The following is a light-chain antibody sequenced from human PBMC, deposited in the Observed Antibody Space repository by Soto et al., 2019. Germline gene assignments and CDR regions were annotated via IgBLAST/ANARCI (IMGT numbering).Light chain of an antibody. CDR1: SSNIGTVYD. J-gene: IGLJ3*02. V-gene: IGLV1-40*01. Sequence: QLVLTQPPSVSGAPGQRVTISCAGTSSNIGTVYDVQWYQQLPGTAPKLLIYGNTNRPSGVPDRFSGSKSGTSASLAISGLQAEDEAHYYCQSYDSSLRGSVFGGGTKVTVL. CDR3: QSYDSSLRGSV. CDR2: GNT.